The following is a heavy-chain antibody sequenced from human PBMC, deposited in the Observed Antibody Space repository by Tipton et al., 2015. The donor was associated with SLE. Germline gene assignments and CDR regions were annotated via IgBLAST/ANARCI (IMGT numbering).Heavy chain of an antibody. CDR3: ARDQGTAGAFDI. CDR1: GGSISSYY. V-gene: IGHV4-59*01. J-gene: IGHJ3*02. Sequence: TLSLTCTVSGGSISSYYWSWIRQPPGKGLEWIGYIYYSGSTNYNPSLKSRVTISVDTSKNQLSLKLSSVTAADTAVYYCARDQGTAGAFDIWGQGTMVTVSS. D-gene: IGHD1-1*01. CDR2: IYYSGST.